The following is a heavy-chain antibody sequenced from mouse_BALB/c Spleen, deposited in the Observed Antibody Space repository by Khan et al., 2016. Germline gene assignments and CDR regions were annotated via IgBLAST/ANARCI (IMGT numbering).Heavy chain of an antibody. CDR2: INTNTGEP. CDR1: GYTFTNYG. V-gene: IGHV9-3*02. J-gene: IGHJ2*01. Sequence: QFQLVQSGPELKKPGETVKISCKASGYTFTNYGMNWVKQAPGKGLKWMGWINTNTGEPTYAEEFKGRFAFSLETSASTAYLQINNLKNEDTATYFCARYGNYYFDYWGQGTTLTVSS. D-gene: IGHD2-1*01. CDR3: ARYGNYYFDY.